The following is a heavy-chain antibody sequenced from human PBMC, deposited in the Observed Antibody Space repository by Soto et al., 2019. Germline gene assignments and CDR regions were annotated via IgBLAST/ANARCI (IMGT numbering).Heavy chain of an antibody. V-gene: IGHV3-11*01. CDR3: AREPRDDYMISGGFDY. D-gene: IGHD4-4*01. CDR2: ISSGGSVI. J-gene: IGHJ4*02. CDR1: GFTFSDYY. Sequence: QVQLVESGGGLVKPGGSLRLSCVASGFTFSDYYMSWFRQAPGKVLEWVSYISSGGSVIYSADSMKGRFTISRDNAKNALYLQVTRLRAEDTVVYYCAREPRDDYMISGGFDYWGQGTLVTVSS.